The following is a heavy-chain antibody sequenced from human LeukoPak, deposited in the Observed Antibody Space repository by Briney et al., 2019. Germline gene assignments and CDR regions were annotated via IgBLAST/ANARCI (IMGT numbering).Heavy chain of an antibody. D-gene: IGHD3-3*01. Sequence: GGSLRLSCTASGFTFGDYAMSWFRQAPGKGLEWVGFIRSKAYGGTTEYAASVKGRFTISRDDSKSIAYLQMNSLKTEDTAVYYCAREGMEHYDFWSGPPAFDIWGQGTMVTVSS. CDR1: GFTFGDYA. V-gene: IGHV3-49*03. CDR3: AREGMEHYDFWSGPPAFDI. J-gene: IGHJ3*02. CDR2: IRSKAYGGTT.